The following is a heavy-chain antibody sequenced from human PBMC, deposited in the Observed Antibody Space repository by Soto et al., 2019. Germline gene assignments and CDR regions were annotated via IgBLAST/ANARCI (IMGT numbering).Heavy chain of an antibody. J-gene: IGHJ4*02. CDR3: AKVGITGTTDY. CDR1: GFTFSSYG. Sequence: QVQLVESGGGVVQPGRSLRLSCAASGFTFSSYGMHWVRQAPGKGLEWVAVISYDGSNKYYADSVKGRFTISRDNSKNTLYLQMNSLRAEDTAVYYSAKVGITGTTDYWGQGTLVTVSS. CDR2: ISYDGSNK. V-gene: IGHV3-30*18. D-gene: IGHD1-7*01.